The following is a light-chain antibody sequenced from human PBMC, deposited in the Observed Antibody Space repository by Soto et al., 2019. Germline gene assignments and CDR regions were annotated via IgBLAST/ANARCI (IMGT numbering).Light chain of an antibody. Sequence: EIVVTQSPGTLSLSPGERATLSCRASQSVSSYLAWYQQKPGQAPRLLIYDASNRATGIPARFSGTGSGTEFTLTINNLEPEDFAVYYCQVRTNWSIAFGRGTRL. CDR3: QVRTNWSIA. CDR2: DAS. CDR1: QSVSSY. V-gene: IGKV3-11*01. J-gene: IGKJ5*01.